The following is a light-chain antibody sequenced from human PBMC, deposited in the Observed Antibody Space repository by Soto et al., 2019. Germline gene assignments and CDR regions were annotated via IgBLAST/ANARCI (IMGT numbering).Light chain of an antibody. CDR2: DVN. Sequence: QSALTQPRSVSGSPGQSVTISCTGTNRDVGGYNYVSWYQQHPGKAPKLMIYDVNKRPSGVPDRFSASKSGNTASLTISGLQAEDEDDYYCCSYAGAYFYVFGTGTKLTVL. V-gene: IGLV2-11*01. CDR3: CSYAGAYFYV. CDR1: NRDVGGYNY. J-gene: IGLJ1*01.